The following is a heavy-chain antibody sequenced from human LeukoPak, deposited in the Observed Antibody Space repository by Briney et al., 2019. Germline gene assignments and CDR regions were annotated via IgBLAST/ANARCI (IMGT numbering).Heavy chain of an antibody. Sequence: SETLTLTCTVSGGSISSSCAYWGWIRQPPGKGLEWIGSIYYSKNTYYNPSLKSRVTISADTSKNQFSLTLGSVSATDTAVYYCVSPRGFSYRYFDYWGQGTLVTVSS. V-gene: IGHV4-39*01. CDR2: IYYSKNT. D-gene: IGHD5-18*01. J-gene: IGHJ4*02. CDR1: GGSISSSCAY. CDR3: VSPRGFSYRYFDY.